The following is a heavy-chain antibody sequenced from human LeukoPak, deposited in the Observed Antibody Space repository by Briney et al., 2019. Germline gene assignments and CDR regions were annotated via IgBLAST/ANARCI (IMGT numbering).Heavy chain of an antibody. V-gene: IGHV3-30*04. D-gene: IGHD3-22*01. CDR2: ISYDGSNK. CDR1: GFTFSSYA. J-gene: IGHJ4*02. Sequence: GRSLRLSCAASGFTFSSYAMHWVRQAPGKGLEWVAVISYDGSNKYYADSVKGRFTISRDNSENTLYLQMNSLRAEDTAVYYCARGYYDSSGTFDYWGQGTLVTVSS. CDR3: ARGYYDSSGTFDY.